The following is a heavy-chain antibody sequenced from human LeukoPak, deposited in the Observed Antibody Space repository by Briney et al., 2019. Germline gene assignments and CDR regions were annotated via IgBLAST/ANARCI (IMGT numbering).Heavy chain of an antibody. D-gene: IGHD2-15*01. J-gene: IGHJ6*02. Sequence: GGSLRLSCAASGFTFSSFGIHRVRQAPGKGLEWVAIVWYDGSNKYYADSVKGRFTISRDNSKNTLYLQMNSLRAEDTAVYYCARDVVAATQTFSYGMDVWGQGTTVTVSS. CDR2: VWYDGSNK. CDR3: ARDVVAATQTFSYGMDV. CDR1: GFTFSSFG. V-gene: IGHV3-33*01.